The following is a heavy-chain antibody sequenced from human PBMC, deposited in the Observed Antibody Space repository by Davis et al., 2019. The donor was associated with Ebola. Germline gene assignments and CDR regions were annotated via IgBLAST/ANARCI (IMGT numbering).Heavy chain of an antibody. D-gene: IGHD2-2*02. CDR2: IYYSGST. CDR1: GGSISSGGYY. V-gene: IGHV4-31*03. J-gene: IGHJ6*02. CDR3: ARDPIVVVPAEIPYGMDV. Sequence: PSETLSLTCTVSGGSISSGGYYWSWIRQHPGKGLEWIGYIYYSGSTYYNPSLKSRVTISVDTSKNQFSLKLSSVTAADTAVYYCARDPIVVVPAEIPYGMDVWGQGTTVTVSS.